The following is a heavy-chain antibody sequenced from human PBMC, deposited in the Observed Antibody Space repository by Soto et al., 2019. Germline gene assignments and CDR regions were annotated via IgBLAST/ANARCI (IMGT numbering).Heavy chain of an antibody. CDR3: VRGFVYSGFSSMGYFDS. J-gene: IGHJ4*02. D-gene: IGHD5-18*01. V-gene: IGHV4-59*01. CDR2: IYFNGRT. Sequence: QVQLQESGPGLVKSSETLSLTCSVSGGSMSNYYWNWIRQPPGKGLEWVGYIYFNGRTHYNPSLKSRVTISEDTSMNQFFLKLSSVTAADTAVYYCVRGFVYSGFSSMGYFDSWGRGALVTVSS. CDR1: GGSMSNYY.